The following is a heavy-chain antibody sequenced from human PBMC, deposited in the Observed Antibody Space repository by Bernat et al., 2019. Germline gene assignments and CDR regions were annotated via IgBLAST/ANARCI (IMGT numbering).Heavy chain of an antibody. J-gene: IGHJ6*02. Sequence: QVQLVQSGAEVKKPGASVKVSCKASGYTFTSCYMHWVRQAPGQGFEWMGIINLSSGSTSYAQKFQGRVTMTRDTSTSTVYMELSSLRSEDTAVYYCARVVGYYDSSGYYTDTYGMDVWGQGTTVTVSS. CDR1: GYTFTSCY. V-gene: IGHV1-46*01. CDR3: ARVVGYYDSSGYYTDTYGMDV. CDR2: INLSSGST. D-gene: IGHD3-22*01.